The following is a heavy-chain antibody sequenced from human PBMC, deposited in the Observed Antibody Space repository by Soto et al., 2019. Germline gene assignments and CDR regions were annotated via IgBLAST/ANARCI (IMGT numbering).Heavy chain of an antibody. V-gene: IGHV1-24*01. J-gene: IGHJ4*02. CDR3: ATILAYYDSSGYYPFDY. Sequence: WASVKVSCKVSGYTLTELSMHWVRQAPGKGLEWMGGFDPEDGETIYAQKFQGRVTMTEDTSTDTAYMELSSLRSEDTAVYYCATILAYYDSSGYYPFDYWGQGTLVTVSS. CDR2: FDPEDGET. D-gene: IGHD3-22*01. CDR1: GYTLTELS.